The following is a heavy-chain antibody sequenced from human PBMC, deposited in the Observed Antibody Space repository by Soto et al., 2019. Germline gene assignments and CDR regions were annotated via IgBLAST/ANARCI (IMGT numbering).Heavy chain of an antibody. CDR1: GFTFSSYV. CDR2: ISSNGGST. J-gene: IGHJ5*02. D-gene: IGHD3-9*01. CDR3: VKGQRYFDWLLYGNWFDP. V-gene: IGHV3-64D*06. Sequence: PGGSLRLSCSASGFTFSSYVMHWVRQAPGKGLEYVSAISSNGGSTYYADSVKGRFTISRDNSKNTLYLQMSSLRAEDTAVYYCVKGQRYFDWLLYGNWFDPWGQGTLVTVSS.